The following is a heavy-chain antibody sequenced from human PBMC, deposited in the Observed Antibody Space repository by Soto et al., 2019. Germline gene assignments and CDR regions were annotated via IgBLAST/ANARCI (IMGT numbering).Heavy chain of an antibody. J-gene: IGHJ5*02. Sequence: QVQLQESGPGLVKPSESLSLTCTVSGGSISGYYWSWFRQPPGQGLEWIGHIYYSGTTYYSPPLRSPVGISADRLKSQFSLRVTSGTAGDMAVYYCARMTGHYSGWFDPWGQGTLVTVSS. V-gene: IGHV4-59*01. CDR1: GGSISGYY. CDR2: IYYSGTT. D-gene: IGHD3-10*01. CDR3: ARMTGHYSGWFDP.